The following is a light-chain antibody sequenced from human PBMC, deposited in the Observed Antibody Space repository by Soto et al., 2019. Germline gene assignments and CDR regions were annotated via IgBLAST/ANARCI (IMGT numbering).Light chain of an antibody. CDR1: HDITSY. Sequence: DIQMTQSPSSLSSSVGDRVTITCQASHDITSYLNWYQHKPGKAPKLLIYDASILEAGLPSRFRGSGSGTDFTVTISSLQAEDVATYYCQKCYYLPIFGPGTPVDFK. V-gene: IGKV1-33*01. J-gene: IGKJ3*01. CDR3: QKCYYLPI. CDR2: DAS.